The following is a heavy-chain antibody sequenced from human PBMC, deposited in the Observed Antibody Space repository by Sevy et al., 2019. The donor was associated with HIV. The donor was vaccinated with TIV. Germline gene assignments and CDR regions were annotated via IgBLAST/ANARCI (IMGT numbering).Heavy chain of an antibody. V-gene: IGHV3-33*08. CDR1: GFTFNMYG. D-gene: IGHD1-1*01. J-gene: IGHJ3*02. CDR2: IWYDGCIK. Sequence: GGSLRLSCAASGFTFNMYGMHWVRQAPGNGLEWVGQIWYDGCIKKYADSVKGRFTISRDNSKSTLYLQMNSLRGEDTAVYFCASEHNWDDAFDILGQGTLVTVSS. CDR3: ASEHNWDDAFDI.